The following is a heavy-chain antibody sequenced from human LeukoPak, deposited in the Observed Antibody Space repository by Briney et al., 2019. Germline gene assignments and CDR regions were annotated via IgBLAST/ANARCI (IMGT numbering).Heavy chain of an antibody. J-gene: IGHJ4*02. CDR3: ARGFCSSTSCYQGPFDF. CDR2: IKNKTNGGTT. Sequence: GGSLRLSCAASGFIFSSAWMTWVRQAPGKGLEWVGHIKNKTNGGTTDYAAPVKGRIIISRDDSKNTLYLQMNSLRTEDTAVYYCARGFCSSTSCYQGPFDFWGQGTLVTVSS. D-gene: IGHD2-2*01. CDR1: GFIFSSAW. V-gene: IGHV3-15*01.